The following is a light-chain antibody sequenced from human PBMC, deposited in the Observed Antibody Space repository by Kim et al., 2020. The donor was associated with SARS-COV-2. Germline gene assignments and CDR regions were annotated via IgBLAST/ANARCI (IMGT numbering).Light chain of an antibody. CDR3: QQYNNLPT. CDR2: DAS. J-gene: IGKJ4*01. Sequence: SASVDNRVTITCQARQDISNFLNWYQQKPGKAHNLLIYDASNLGAGVPSSFGGSGSGTDSTFTISSLQPEDIATYYFQQYNNLPTFGEGTKVDIK. V-gene: IGKV1-33*01. CDR1: QDISNF.